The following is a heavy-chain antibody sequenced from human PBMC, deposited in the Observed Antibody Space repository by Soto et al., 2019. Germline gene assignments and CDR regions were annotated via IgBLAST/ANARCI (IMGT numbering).Heavy chain of an antibody. Sequence: ASVKVSCKACGGSFSSYAISWVRQAPRQGLEWMGGIIPIFGTANYAQKFQGRVTITADESTSTAYMELSSLRSEDTAVYYCARGSAPTQTWIQLWSPNYYYYGMDVWGQGTTVTVSS. CDR2: IIPIFGTA. CDR1: GGSFSSYA. J-gene: IGHJ6*02. V-gene: IGHV1-69*13. D-gene: IGHD5-18*01. CDR3: ARGSAPTQTWIQLWSPNYYYYGMDV.